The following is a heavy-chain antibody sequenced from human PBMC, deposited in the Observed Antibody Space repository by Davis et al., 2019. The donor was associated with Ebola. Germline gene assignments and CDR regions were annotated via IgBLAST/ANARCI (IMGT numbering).Heavy chain of an antibody. Sequence: AASVKVSCKASGYTFTSYDINWVRQATGQGLEWMGWMNPNSGNTGYAQKFQGRVTMTRNTSISTAYMELSSLRSEDTAVYYCARGRVLWGDAFDIWGQGTMVTVSS. CDR3: ARGRVLWGDAFDI. CDR2: MNPNSGNT. J-gene: IGHJ3*02. D-gene: IGHD2-21*01. CDR1: GYTFTSYD. V-gene: IGHV1-8*01.